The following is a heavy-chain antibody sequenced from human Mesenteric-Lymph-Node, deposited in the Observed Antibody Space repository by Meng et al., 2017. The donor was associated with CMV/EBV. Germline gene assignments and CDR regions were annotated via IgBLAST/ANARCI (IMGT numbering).Heavy chain of an antibody. D-gene: IGHD6-6*01. CDR1: GGSISSGGYY. V-gene: IGHV4-31*03. J-gene: IGHJ6*02. Sequence: SETLSLTCTVSGGSISSGGYYWSWIRQHPGKGLEWIGYIYYSGSTYYNPSLKSRVTISVDTSKNQFSLKLSSVTAADTAVYYCARTPRRIAARNYYYYGMDVWGQGTTVTVSS. CDR3: ARTPRRIAARNYYYYGMDV. CDR2: IYYSGST.